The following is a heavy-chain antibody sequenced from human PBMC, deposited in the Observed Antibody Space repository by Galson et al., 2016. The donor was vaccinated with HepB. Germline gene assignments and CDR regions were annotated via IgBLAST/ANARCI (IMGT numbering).Heavy chain of an antibody. V-gene: IGHV3-23*01. CDR3: AKVFLVGTADAYDI. Sequence: SLRLSCAASGFTFSSYAMSWVRQAPGKGLEWVAVISGSGGTTHYADSVKGRFTISRDNSKNTLYVQMNSLRAEDTAIYYWAKVFLVGTADAYDIWGQGTMVIVSS. CDR2: ISGSGGTT. D-gene: IGHD2-8*02. J-gene: IGHJ3*02. CDR1: GFTFSSYA.